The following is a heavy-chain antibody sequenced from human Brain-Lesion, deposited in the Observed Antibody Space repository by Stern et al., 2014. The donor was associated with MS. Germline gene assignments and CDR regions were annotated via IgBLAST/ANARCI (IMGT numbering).Heavy chain of an antibody. D-gene: IGHD5-18*01. Sequence: VQLVESGPGLVKPSQTLSLTCNVSGGSISSGSDYWSWLRQPGGKGLQWIGRIHPSGSAYYTPSLKSRVTISTDTSKNQFSLELTSATAADTAIYYCASGYRIFDYWGQGILVTVSS. J-gene: IGHJ4*02. CDR1: GGSISSGSDY. V-gene: IGHV4-61*02. CDR3: ASGYRIFDY. CDR2: IHPSGSA.